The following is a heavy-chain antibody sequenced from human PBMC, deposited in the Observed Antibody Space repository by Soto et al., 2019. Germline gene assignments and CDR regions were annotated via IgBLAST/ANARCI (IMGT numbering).Heavy chain of an antibody. J-gene: IGHJ6*02. D-gene: IGHD3-10*02. V-gene: IGHV4-59*01. CDR3: ARVSCAGSYSYYYYGMDV. CDR2: IYYSGST. Sequence: SETLSLTCTVSGGSISSYYWSWIRQPPGKGLEWIGYIYYSGSTNYNPSLKSRVTISVDTSKNQFSLKLSSVTAADTAVYYGARVSCAGSYSYYYYGMDVWGQGTTVTVSS. CDR1: GGSISSYY.